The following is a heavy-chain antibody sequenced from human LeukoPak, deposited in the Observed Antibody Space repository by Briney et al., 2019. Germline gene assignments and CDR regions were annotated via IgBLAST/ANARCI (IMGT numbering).Heavy chain of an antibody. CDR3: AREKATGADAFDI. D-gene: IGHD5-12*01. CDR2: IYYSGST. V-gene: IGHV4-61*08. J-gene: IGHJ3*02. Sequence: SQTLSLTCTVSGDSISSGGYYWSWIRQPPGKGLEWIGYIYYSGSTNYNPSLKSRVTISVDTSKNQFSLKLSSVTAADTAVYYCAREKATGADAFDIWGQGTMVTVSS. CDR1: GDSISSGGYY.